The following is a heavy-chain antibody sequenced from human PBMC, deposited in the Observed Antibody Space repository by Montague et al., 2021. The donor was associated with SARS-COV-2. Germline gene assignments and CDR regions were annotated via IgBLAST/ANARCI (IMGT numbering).Heavy chain of an antibody. Sequence: SETLSLTCTVSGYSISTGYCWGWIRQPPGKGLEWIGTIYHSGSTYFNPSLKSRVTISVDTSKNQFSLNLSSVTAADAAFYYCARLSGYYGVWGQGTLVTVSS. CDR1: GYSISTGYC. V-gene: IGHV4-38-2*02. D-gene: IGHD3-3*01. CDR3: ARLSGYYGV. CDR2: IYHSGST. J-gene: IGHJ4*02.